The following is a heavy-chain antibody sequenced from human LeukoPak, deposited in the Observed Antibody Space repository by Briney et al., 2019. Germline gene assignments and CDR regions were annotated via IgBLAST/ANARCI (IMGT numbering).Heavy chain of an antibody. J-gene: IGHJ1*01. CDR3: ASTPSGFRLDSAFQH. V-gene: IGHV4-30-4*01. CDR1: GGSISSGDYY. CDR2: IYYSGST. D-gene: IGHD2-15*01. Sequence: SETLSLTCTVSGGSISSGDYYWSWIHQPPGKGLEWIGYIYYSGSTYYNPSLKSRVTISVDTSKNQFSLKLSSVTAADTAVYYCASTPSGFRLDSAFQHWGQGTLVTVSS.